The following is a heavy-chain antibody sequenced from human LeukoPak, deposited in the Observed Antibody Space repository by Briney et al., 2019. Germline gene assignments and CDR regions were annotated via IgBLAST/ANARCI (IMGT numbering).Heavy chain of an antibody. CDR2: ISAYNGNT. V-gene: IGHV1-18*01. Sequence: WASVKVSCKASGYTFTSYGISWVRQAPGQGLEWMGWISAYNGNTNYAQKLQGRVTMTTDTFTSTAYMELRSLRSDDTAVYYCASHGHQRTFDYWGQGTLVTVSS. CDR1: GYTFTSYG. CDR3: ASHGHQRTFDY. J-gene: IGHJ4*02.